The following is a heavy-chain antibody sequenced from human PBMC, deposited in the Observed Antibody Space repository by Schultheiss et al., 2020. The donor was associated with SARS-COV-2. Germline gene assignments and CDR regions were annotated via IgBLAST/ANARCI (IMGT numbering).Heavy chain of an antibody. Sequence: SETLSLTCTVSGGSISSYYWSWIRQPPGKGLEWIGYIYYSGSNNYNPSLKSRVTISVDTSKNQFSLKLSSVTAADTAVYYCARVGSSGYYWGQGTLVTVSS. CDR2: IYYSGSN. CDR1: GGSISSYY. J-gene: IGHJ4*02. CDR3: ARVGSSGYY. D-gene: IGHD3-22*01. V-gene: IGHV4-59*01.